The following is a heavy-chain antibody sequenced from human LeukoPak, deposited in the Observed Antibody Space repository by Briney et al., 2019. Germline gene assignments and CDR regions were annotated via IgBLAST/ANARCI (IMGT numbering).Heavy chain of an antibody. V-gene: IGHV4-4*07. CDR3: ARVRGYCSSTSCYMFDY. D-gene: IGHD2-2*02. J-gene: IGHJ4*02. Sequence: PSETLSLTCTVSGGSISSYYWSWIRQPAGKGLEWIGRIYTSGSTNYNPSLKSRVTMSVDTSKNQFSLKLSSVTAADTAVYYCARVRGYCSSTSCYMFDYWGQGTLVTVSS. CDR2: IYTSGST. CDR1: GGSISSYY.